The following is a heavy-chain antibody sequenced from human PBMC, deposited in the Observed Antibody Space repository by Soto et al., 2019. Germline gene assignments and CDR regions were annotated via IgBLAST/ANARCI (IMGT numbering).Heavy chain of an antibody. J-gene: IGHJ5*02. D-gene: IGHD2-21*02. V-gene: IGHV3-53*01. CDR3: ARQGGLLGNWFDP. Sequence: HPGGSLRLSCAASGFTVSSNYMSWVRQAPGKGLEWVSVIYSGGSTYYADSVKGRFTISRDNSKNTLYLQMNSLRAEDTAVYYCARQGGLLGNWFDPWGQGTLVTVSS. CDR2: IYSGGST. CDR1: GFTVSSNY.